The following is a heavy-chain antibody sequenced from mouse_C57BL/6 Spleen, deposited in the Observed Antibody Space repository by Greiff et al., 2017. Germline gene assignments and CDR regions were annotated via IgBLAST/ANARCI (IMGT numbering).Heavy chain of an antibody. V-gene: IGHV1-53*01. D-gene: IGHD1-1*01. CDR2: INPSNGGT. J-gene: IGHJ2*01. CDR1: GYTFTSYW. Sequence: QVQLMQPGTELVKPGASVKLSCKASGYTFTSYWMHWVKQRPGQGLEWIGNINPSNGGTNYNEKFKSKGTLTVDKSSSTAYMQLSSLASKDSAVYYCAREGVLRPEHWGQGTTRTVSS. CDR3: AREGVLRPEH.